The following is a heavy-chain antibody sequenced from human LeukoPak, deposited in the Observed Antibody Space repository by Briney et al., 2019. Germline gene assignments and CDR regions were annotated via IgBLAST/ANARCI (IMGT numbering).Heavy chain of an antibody. D-gene: IGHD1-1*01. Sequence: GGSLRLSCAASGFTVSSNYMSWVRQAPGRGLEWVSAISASGDVTFYADSLRGRFTISRDNSKSTLYLQMNGLGAEDTAIFYCAKSLFTSATGTGRAFHIWGQGTRVTVSS. CDR2: ISASGDVT. CDR1: GFTVSSNY. J-gene: IGHJ3*02. V-gene: IGHV3-23*01. CDR3: AKSLFTSATGTGRAFHI.